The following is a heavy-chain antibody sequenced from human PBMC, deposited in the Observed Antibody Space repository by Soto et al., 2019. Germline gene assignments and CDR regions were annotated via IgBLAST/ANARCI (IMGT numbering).Heavy chain of an antibody. CDR2: IWHDGTNK. CDR1: GFIFKSYG. Sequence: QVQLVESGGGVVQPGKSLRLSCAASGFIFKSYGMHWVRQAPGKGLEWLAVIWHDGTNKYYADSLKGRFAISRDNSKNTLSLQMDSLSAEDTAVYYCARDYNYYVNYLDLWGRGTLVTVSS. J-gene: IGHJ2*01. V-gene: IGHV3-33*01. CDR3: ARDYNYYVNYLDL. D-gene: IGHD3-22*01.